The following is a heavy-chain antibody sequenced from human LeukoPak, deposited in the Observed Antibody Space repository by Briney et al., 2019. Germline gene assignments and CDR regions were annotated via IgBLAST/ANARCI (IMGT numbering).Heavy chain of an antibody. CDR2: INHSGST. CDR1: GGSFSGYY. D-gene: IGHD4-11*01. J-gene: IGHJ4*02. V-gene: IGHV4-34*01. Sequence: PSETLSLTCAVYGGSFSGYYWSWIRQPPGKGLEWIGEINHSGSTNYNPSLKSRVTISVDTSKNQFSLKLSSVTAADTAVYYCARAKYSNCFDYWGQGTLVTVSS. CDR3: ARAKYSNCFDY.